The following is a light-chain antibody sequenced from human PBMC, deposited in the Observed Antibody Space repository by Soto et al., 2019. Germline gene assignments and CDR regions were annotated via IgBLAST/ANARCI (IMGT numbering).Light chain of an antibody. CDR1: QIVNNN. CDR2: GAS. Sequence: PGDRATLSCRASQIVNNNYLAWYQQKPGQAPRLLIYGASTRATGIPARFSGSGSGTEFTLTISSLQSEDFAVYYCQQYNNWPPPFGQGTKVE. CDR3: QQYNNWPPP. V-gene: IGKV3-15*01. J-gene: IGKJ1*01.